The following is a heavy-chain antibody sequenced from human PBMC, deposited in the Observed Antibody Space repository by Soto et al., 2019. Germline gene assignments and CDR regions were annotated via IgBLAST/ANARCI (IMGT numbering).Heavy chain of an antibody. CDR3: ARSGPGGYMGY. CDR2: TYYRSKWYK. J-gene: IGHJ4*02. CDR1: WDSVSTNSSA. D-gene: IGHD3-22*01. Sequence: SKTLSLTCDISWDSVSTNSSAWNWIRPSPSRGLEWLGRTYYRSKWYKHYAVSVKSRITVNPDTSNNQSSLQLNSVTPEATAGYYGARSGPGGYMGYWGQGTLVTVSS. V-gene: IGHV6-1*01.